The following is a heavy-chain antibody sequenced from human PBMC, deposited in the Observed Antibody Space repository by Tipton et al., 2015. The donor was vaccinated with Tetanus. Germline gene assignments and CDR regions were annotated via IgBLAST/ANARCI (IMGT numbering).Heavy chain of an antibody. Sequence: TLSLTCTVSGGSISGSRNFWGWIRQTPARGLEWIGSVDYTGHTYHNPSLKSRVTISVDTSKNQFSLKLSSVAAADTAVYYCARGMVSWGIFPYWGQGTLVTVSS. CDR1: GGSISGSRNF. CDR2: VDYTGHT. J-gene: IGHJ4*02. CDR3: ARGMVSWGIFPY. V-gene: IGHV4-39*07. D-gene: IGHD2-8*01.